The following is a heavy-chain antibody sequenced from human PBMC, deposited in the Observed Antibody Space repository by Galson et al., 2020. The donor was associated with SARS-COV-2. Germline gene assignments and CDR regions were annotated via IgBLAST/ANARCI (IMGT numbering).Heavy chain of an antibody. CDR1: GFTFSSYA. CDR2: ISGSGGST. Sequence: GESLKISCAASGFTFSSYAMSWVRQAPGKGLEWVSAISGSGGSTYYADSVKGRFTISRDNSKNTLYLQMNSLRAEDTAVYYCAKDYEGSGRYSEAFDIWGQGKMVTVSA. V-gene: IGHV3-23*01. D-gene: IGHD3-10*01. J-gene: IGHJ3*02. CDR3: AKDYEGSGRYSEAFDI.